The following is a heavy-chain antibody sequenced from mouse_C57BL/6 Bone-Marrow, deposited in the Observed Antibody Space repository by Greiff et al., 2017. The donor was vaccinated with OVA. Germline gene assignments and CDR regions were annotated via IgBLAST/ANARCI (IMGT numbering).Heavy chain of an antibody. J-gene: IGHJ1*03. Sequence: VQLQQSGAELARPGASVKMSCKASGYTFTSYTMHWVKQRPGQGLEWIGYINPSSGYTKYNQKFKDKATLTADKSSSTAYMQLSSLTSEDSAVYYCARGPDGSWYIDVWGTGTTVTVSS. CDR3: ARGPDGSWYIDV. D-gene: IGHD2-3*01. V-gene: IGHV1-4*01. CDR1: GYTFTSYT. CDR2: INPSSGYT.